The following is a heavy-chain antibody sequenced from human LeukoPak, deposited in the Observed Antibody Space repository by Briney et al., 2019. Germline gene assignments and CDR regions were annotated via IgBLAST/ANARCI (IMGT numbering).Heavy chain of an antibody. V-gene: IGHV3-23*01. CDR1: GFTFSSYA. CDR3: AKSGSSGWYNAFDI. D-gene: IGHD6-19*01. CDR2: ISGSGGST. J-gene: IGHJ3*02. Sequence: GGSLRLSCAASGFTFSSYAMSWVRQAPGKGLEWVSAISGSGGSTYYADSVRGRFTIPRDNSKNTLYLQTNSLRAEDTAVYYCAKSGSSGWYNAFDIWGQGTMVTVSS.